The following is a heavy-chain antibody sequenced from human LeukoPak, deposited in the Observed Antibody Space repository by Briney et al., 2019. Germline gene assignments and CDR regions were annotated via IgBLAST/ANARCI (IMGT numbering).Heavy chain of an antibody. Sequence: SETLSLTCTVSGGSISSYYWSWIRQPPGKGLEWIGYIYYSGSTNYNPSLKSRVTISVDTSKNQFSLKLSSVTAADTAVYYCASTTNHYYDSSGLYYYYGMDVWGQGTTVTVSS. J-gene: IGHJ6*02. V-gene: IGHV4-59*01. CDR3: ASTTNHYYDSSGLYYYYGMDV. CDR1: GGSISSYY. CDR2: IYYSGST. D-gene: IGHD3-22*01.